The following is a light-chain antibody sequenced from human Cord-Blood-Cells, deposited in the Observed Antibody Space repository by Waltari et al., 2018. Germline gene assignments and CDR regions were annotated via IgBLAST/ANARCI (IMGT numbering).Light chain of an antibody. CDR3: QQYYSTPPT. J-gene: IGKJ1*01. Sequence: DIVMTQSPDSLAVSLGERATINCKSSQSVLYSSNNKNYLAWYQQKPGQPHKLLIYWASTRESGVPDRFSGSGSGTDFTLTIISLQAEDVAVYYCQQYYSTPPTFGQGTKVEIK. CDR2: WAS. CDR1: QSVLYSSNNKNY. V-gene: IGKV4-1*01.